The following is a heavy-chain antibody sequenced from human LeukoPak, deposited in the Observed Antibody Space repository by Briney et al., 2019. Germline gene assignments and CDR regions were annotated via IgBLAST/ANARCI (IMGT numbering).Heavy chain of an antibody. CDR3: ARNFGSQQFDY. J-gene: IGHJ4*02. Sequence: GGSLRLSCTASGFTFRTYWMEWVRQAPGEGLEWLANVNQDGSVENYANSVAGRFTISRDNAKNSIYLEMNSLRAEDTAQYFCARNFGSQQFDYWGQGTLVTVSS. V-gene: IGHV3-7*01. D-gene: IGHD3-3*01. CDR1: GFTFRTYW. CDR2: VNQDGSVE.